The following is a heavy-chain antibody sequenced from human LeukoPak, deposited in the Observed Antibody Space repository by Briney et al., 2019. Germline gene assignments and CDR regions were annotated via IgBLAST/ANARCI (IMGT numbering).Heavy chain of an antibody. V-gene: IGHV1-8*01. D-gene: IGHD3-3*01. CDR2: MNPNSGNT. CDR3: ARGWDDFWSGYPKDY. Sequence: ASVKVSCKASGYTFTSYDINWVRQATGQGREGMGWMNPNSGNTGYAQKFQGRVTMTRNTSISTAYMELSSLRSEDTTVYYCARGWDDFWSGYPKDYWGQGTLVTVSS. CDR1: GYTFTSYD. J-gene: IGHJ4*02.